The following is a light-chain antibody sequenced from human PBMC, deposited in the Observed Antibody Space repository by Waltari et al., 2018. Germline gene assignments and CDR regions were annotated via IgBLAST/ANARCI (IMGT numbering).Light chain of an antibody. V-gene: IGLV1-44*01. CDR1: RPNIRRHA. J-gene: IGLJ3*02. Sequence: QSVLTPLPSVSGTAGQTVTVLCSVCRPNIRRHAVYWYQPLPGAAPKLLIYNNYQRPSGVPDRFSASKSGTSASLAISGLQSEDEADYYCATWDDSLNAWVFGGGTRLTVL. CDR3: ATWDDSLNAWV. CDR2: NNY.